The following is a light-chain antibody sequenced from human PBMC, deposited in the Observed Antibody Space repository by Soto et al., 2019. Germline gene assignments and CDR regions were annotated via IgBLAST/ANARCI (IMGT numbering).Light chain of an antibody. V-gene: IGKV1-9*01. Sequence: DIQLTQSPSFLSASVGDRVTITCRASQGISSYLAWYQQKPGKAPKLLIYAASTLQSGVPSRFSGSGSGTEFTLTISSLQPEDFETYYCQQLNSYTRTFGQGTKLEIK. CDR2: AAS. CDR3: QQLNSYTRT. J-gene: IGKJ2*01. CDR1: QGISSY.